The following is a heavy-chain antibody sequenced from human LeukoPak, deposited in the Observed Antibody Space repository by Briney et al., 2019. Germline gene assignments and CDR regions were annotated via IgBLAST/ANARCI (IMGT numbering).Heavy chain of an antibody. J-gene: IGHJ4*02. CDR1: GGSISSSNW. D-gene: IGHD6-19*01. CDR3: ASTPGSSGWYPYYFDY. Sequence: PSGTLSLTCAVSGGSISSSNWWSWVRQPPGKGLEWIREIYHSGSTNYNPSFKSRVTISVDKSKNQFSLKLSSVTAADTAVYYCASTPGSSGWYPYYFDYWGQGTLVTVSS. V-gene: IGHV4-4*02. CDR2: IYHSGST.